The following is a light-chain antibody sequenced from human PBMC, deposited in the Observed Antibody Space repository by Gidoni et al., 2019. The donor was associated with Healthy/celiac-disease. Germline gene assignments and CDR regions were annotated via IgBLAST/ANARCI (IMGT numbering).Light chain of an antibody. CDR3: QSADSSGTYQV. V-gene: IGLV3-25*03. CDR1: ALPQQY. Sequence: SYELTQPPSESVSPGQTARITCSGDALPQQYAYWYQQKPGQAPVLVIYKDSERPSGIPERFSGSSSGTTVTLTISGVQAEDEADYYCQSADSSGTYQVFGGGTKLTVL. J-gene: IGLJ2*01. CDR2: KDS.